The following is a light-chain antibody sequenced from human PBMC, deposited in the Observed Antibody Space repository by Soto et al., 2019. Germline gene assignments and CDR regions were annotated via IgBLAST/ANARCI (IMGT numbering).Light chain of an antibody. V-gene: IGKV4-1*01. CDR3: QQYYSTPPT. CDR1: RSVLYSSNNNNY. J-gene: IGKJ4*01. CDR2: WAS. Sequence: DIVMTQSPDSLAVFLGERATINCKSSRSVLYSSNNNNYLAWYQQKPGQSPRLLIYWASTRESGVPDRFSGSGSGTDFTLTISSLQAEDVAVYYCQQYYSTPPTFGGGTKVEIK.